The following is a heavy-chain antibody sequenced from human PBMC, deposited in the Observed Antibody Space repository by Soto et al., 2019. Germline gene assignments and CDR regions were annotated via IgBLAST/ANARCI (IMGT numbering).Heavy chain of an antibody. CDR1: GGTFSSYA. J-gene: IGHJ6*02. D-gene: IGHD3-22*01. CDR3: ARYYYDSSGYYYEHYYYGMDV. CDR2: IIPIFDTA. Sequence: EASVKVSCKASGGTFSSYAISWVRQAPGQGLEWMGGIIPIFDTANYAQKFQGRVTITADESTSTAYMELSSLRSEDTAVYYCARYYYDSSGYYYEHYYYGMDVWGQGTTVTVSS. V-gene: IGHV1-69*13.